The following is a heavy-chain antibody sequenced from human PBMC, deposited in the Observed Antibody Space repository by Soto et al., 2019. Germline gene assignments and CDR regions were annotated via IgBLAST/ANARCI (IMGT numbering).Heavy chain of an antibody. Sequence: ASVKVSCKASGYTFTNYAMHWVRQAPGQRLDWMGWINTGKGNTKYSQKFQGRVTITSDTSASTAYMDLSSLRSEDTAMYYCARSGDDCSAANCYVIDYWGQGTLVTVSS. J-gene: IGHJ4*01. CDR2: INTGKGNT. CDR1: GYTFTNYA. D-gene: IGHD2-2*01. CDR3: ARSGDDCSAANCYVIDY. V-gene: IGHV1-3*04.